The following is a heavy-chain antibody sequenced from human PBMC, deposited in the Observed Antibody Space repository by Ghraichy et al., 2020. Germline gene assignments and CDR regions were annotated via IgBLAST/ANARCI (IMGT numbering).Heavy chain of an antibody. CDR3: ARQVLFFYGLDV. J-gene: IGHJ6*02. Sequence: SVKVSYKASGTTFSSFAFTWVRQAPGQGLEWMAGIIPAFTTSSYAQQFQGRIKINADESTNTAYMELSSLRSEDTAVYYCARQVLFFYGLDVWGQGTTVTVSS. CDR1: GTTFSSFA. V-gene: IGHV1-69*13. D-gene: IGHD3-10*02. CDR2: IIPAFTTS.